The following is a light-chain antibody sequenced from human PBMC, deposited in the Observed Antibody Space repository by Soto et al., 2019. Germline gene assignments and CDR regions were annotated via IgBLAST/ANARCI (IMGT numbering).Light chain of an antibody. CDR1: QSVSSK. CDR3: QQYGSSPRT. Sequence: EIVITQSPTTLSLSPGERATLSCRASQSVSSKLAWYQQKPGQAPRLLIYGASSRATGIPDRFSGSGSGTDFTLTISRLEPEDFAVYYCQQYGSSPRTFGQGTKVDI. V-gene: IGKV3-20*01. CDR2: GAS. J-gene: IGKJ1*01.